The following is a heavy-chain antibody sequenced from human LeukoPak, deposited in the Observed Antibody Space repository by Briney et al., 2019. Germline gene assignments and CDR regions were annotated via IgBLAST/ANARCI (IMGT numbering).Heavy chain of an antibody. V-gene: IGHV4-34*01. CDR1: GGSLSGYY. D-gene: IGHD2-15*01. J-gene: IGHJ5*02. CDR2: INHSGST. CDR3: ARGRGCSGGSCYSGSWFDP. Sequence: PSETLSLTCAVYGGSLSGYYWSWIRQPPGKGLEWIGEINHSGSTNYNPSLKSRVTISVDTSKNQFSLKLSSVTAADTAVYYCARGRGCSGGSCYSGSWFDPWGQGTLVTVSS.